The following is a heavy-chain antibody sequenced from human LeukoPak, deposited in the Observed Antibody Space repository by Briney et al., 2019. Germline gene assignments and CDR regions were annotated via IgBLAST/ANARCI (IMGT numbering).Heavy chain of an antibody. CDR3: ARSWGYCSSTSCYNYYYYYMDV. Sequence: GESLKISCKGSGYSFTSYWIGWVRQMPGQGQEWMGIIYPGDSDTRYSPSFQGQVTISADKSISTAYLQWSSLKASDTAMYYCARSWGYCSSTSCYNYYYYYMDVWGKGTTVTVSS. V-gene: IGHV5-51*01. CDR2: IYPGDSDT. D-gene: IGHD2-2*02. J-gene: IGHJ6*03. CDR1: GYSFTSYW.